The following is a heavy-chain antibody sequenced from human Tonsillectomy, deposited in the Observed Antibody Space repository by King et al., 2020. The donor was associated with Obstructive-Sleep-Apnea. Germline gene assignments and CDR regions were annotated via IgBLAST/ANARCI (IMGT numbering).Heavy chain of an antibody. D-gene: IGHD5-18*01. V-gene: IGHV4-4*02. CDR1: VGSTGSSNW. CDR3: ARDSSGYSYEDY. CDR2: IFNSGTT. Sequence: QLQESGPGLVKPSGTLSLTCAVSVGSTGSSNWGSWVGQPPGKGLGWIGEIFNSGTTNYNPSPNSRVTISVDKSKNQFSLKLSSVTAADTAVYYCARDSSGYSYEDYWGQGTLVTVSS. J-gene: IGHJ4*02.